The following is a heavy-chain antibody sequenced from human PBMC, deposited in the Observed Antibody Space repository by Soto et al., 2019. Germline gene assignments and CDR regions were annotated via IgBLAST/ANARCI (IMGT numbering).Heavy chain of an antibody. J-gene: IGHJ5*02. CDR3: ARDMAGEYCSGCSCYLNWFDP. CDR2: IIPIFGTA. D-gene: IGHD2-15*01. Sequence: QVQLVQSGAEVKKPGSSVKVSCKASGGTFSSYAISWVRQAPGQGLEWMGGIIPIFGTANYAQKFQGRVTITADESTSTAYMELRSLRSEDTAGYYCARDMAGEYCSGCSCYLNWFDPWGQGTLVTVSS. CDR1: GGTFSSYA. V-gene: IGHV1-69*01.